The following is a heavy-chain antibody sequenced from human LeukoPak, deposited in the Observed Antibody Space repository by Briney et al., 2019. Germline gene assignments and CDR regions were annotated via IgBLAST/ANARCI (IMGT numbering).Heavy chain of an antibody. J-gene: IGHJ4*02. CDR1: GSSLSELS. V-gene: IGHV1-24*01. D-gene: IGHD5-18*01. CDR3: AAGRPYSLLDY. Sequence: AAVTVSCTVSGSSLSELSLYWVGQAPGKGLEWMGGFDVIDSETFYAQKFQGRVTMTEDSSTDTAYMELRSLTSDDTALYYCAAGRPYSLLDYWGQGTLVTVSS. CDR2: FDVIDSET.